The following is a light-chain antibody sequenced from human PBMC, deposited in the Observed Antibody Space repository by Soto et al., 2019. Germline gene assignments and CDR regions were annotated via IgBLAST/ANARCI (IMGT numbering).Light chain of an antibody. CDR2: DAS. J-gene: IGKJ1*01. CDR1: QSISSW. CDR3: QQYNSYSWT. Sequence: DIQMTQSPSTLSASVGDRVTITCRASQSISSWLAWYQQKPGKAPKLLIYDASNLESGVPSRFSGSGSGTEFTLTITTLQPDDFATYYCQQYNSYSWTFGQGTRVELK. V-gene: IGKV1-5*01.